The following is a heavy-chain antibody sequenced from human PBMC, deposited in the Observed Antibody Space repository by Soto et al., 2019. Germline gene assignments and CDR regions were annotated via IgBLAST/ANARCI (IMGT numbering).Heavy chain of an antibody. J-gene: IGHJ4*02. D-gene: IGHD2-15*01. CDR1: GYTFTSYD. V-gene: IGHV1-8*01. CDR2: MNPNSGNT. CDR3: ARERGCSGGSCYFFDY. Sequence: ASVKVSCKASGYTFTSYDINWVRQATGQGLEWMGWMNPNSGNTAYAQKFQGRVTMTRNTSISTAYMELSSLRSEDTAVYYCARERGCSGGSCYFFDYWGQGTLVTVPQ.